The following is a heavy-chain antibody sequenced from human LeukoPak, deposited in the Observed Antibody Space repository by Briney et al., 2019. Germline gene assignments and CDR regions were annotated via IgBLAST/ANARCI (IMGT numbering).Heavy chain of an antibody. D-gene: IGHD3-3*01. CDR1: GGTFSSYA. CDR3: ATDVFVGAGDFSDAFDI. Sequence: GSSVKVSCKASGGTFSSYAISWVRQAPGQGLEWMGGIIPIFGTANYAQKFQGRVTITADESTSTAYMELSSLRSEDTAVYYCATDVFVGAGDFSDAFDIWGQGTMVTVSS. V-gene: IGHV1-69*01. CDR2: IIPIFGTA. J-gene: IGHJ3*02.